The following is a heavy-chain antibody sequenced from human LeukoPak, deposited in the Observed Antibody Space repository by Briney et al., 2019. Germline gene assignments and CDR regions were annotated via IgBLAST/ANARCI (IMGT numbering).Heavy chain of an antibody. J-gene: IGHJ5*02. CDR3: ATELRFLEWSTTPHWFDP. Sequence: GASVKVPCKVSGYTLTELSMHWVRQAPGKGLEWMGGFDPEDGETIYAQKFQGRVTMTEDTSTDTAYMELSSLRSEDTAVYYCATELRFLEWSTTPHWFDPWGQGTLVTVSS. CDR1: GYTLTELS. CDR2: FDPEDGET. D-gene: IGHD3-3*01. V-gene: IGHV1-24*01.